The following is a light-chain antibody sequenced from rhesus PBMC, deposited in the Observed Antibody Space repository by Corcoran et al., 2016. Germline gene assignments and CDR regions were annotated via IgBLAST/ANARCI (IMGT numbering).Light chain of an antibody. CDR2: GVT. CDR3: CSYTTTGSYI. CDR1: SSDIGAYNY. V-gene: IGLV2S7*01. J-gene: IGLJ1*01. Sequence: QSAPTQPPSVSGSPGQSVTISCTGTSSDIGAYNYVSWYQQHPGKAPKLIIYGVTNRPSGVSNRFSGSKSGNTASLTISGLQAEDEADYYCCSYTTTGSYIFGAGARLTVL.